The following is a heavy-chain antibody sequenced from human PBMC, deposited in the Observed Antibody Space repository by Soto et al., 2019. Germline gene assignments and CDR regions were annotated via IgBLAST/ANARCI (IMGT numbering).Heavy chain of an antibody. Sequence: QVQLQESGPGLVKPSETLSLTCTVSGGSVSSGSYYWSWIRQPPGKGLEWIGYIYYSGSTNYNPSLKSRATISVDTSKNQFSLKLSSVTAADTAVYYCASVTRTCISTSCYRYYYGMDVWGQGTTVTVSS. V-gene: IGHV4-61*01. D-gene: IGHD2-2*02. CDR2: IYYSGST. CDR3: ASVTRTCISTSCYRYYYGMDV. CDR1: GGSVSSGSYY. J-gene: IGHJ6*02.